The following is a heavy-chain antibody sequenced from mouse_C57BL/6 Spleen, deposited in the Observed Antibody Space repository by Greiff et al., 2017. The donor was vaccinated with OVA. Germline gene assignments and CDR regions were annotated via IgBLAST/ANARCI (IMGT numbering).Heavy chain of an antibody. J-gene: IGHJ1*03. CDR3: ARGGGSNYEGWYFDV. D-gene: IGHD2-5*01. CDR2: INPNYGTT. Sequence: EVKLQESGPELVKPGASVKISCKASGYSFTDYNMNWVKQSNGKSLEWIGVINPNYGTTSYNQKFKGKATLTVDQSSSTAYMQLNSLTSEDSAVYYCARGGGSNYEGWYFDVWGTGTTVTVSS. CDR1: GYSFTDYN. V-gene: IGHV1-39*01.